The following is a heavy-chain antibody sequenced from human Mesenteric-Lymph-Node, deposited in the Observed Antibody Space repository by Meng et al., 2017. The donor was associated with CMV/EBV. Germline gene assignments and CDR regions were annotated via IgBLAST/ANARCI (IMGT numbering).Heavy chain of an antibody. CDR3: AKDKRGSYSSYFQH. V-gene: IGHV3-30*02. CDR2: IRYDATNT. CDR1: GFSFDSHV. D-gene: IGHD1-26*01. Sequence: GGSLRLSCAASGFSFDSHVIHWVRQAPGKGLEWVAFIRYDATNTYYADSVKGRFIISRDNSKNALYLQMNSLRAEDTAVYYCAKDKRGSYSSYFQHWGQGTLVTVSS. J-gene: IGHJ1*01.